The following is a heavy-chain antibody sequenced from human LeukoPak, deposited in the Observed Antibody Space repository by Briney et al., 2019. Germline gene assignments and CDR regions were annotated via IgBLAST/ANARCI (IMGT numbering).Heavy chain of an antibody. Sequence: PGGSLRLSCAASGFTFSSYSMNWVRQAPGKGLECVSAISGSGGSTYYADSVKGRFTISRDNSKNTLYLQMNSLRAEDTAVYYCAKFIAAAGTPDYYYYYMDVWGKGTTVTISS. V-gene: IGHV3-23*01. CDR1: GFTFSSYS. CDR2: ISGSGGST. CDR3: AKFIAAAGTPDYYYYYMDV. D-gene: IGHD6-13*01. J-gene: IGHJ6*03.